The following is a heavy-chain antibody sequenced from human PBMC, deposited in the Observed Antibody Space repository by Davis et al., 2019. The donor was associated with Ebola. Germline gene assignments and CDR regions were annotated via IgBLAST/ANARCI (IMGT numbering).Heavy chain of an antibody. CDR3: AKGSRGHSYGDGYDI. V-gene: IGHV3-23*01. CDR2: ISGSGGST. CDR1: GFTFSSYA. J-gene: IGHJ3*02. Sequence: GESLKISCAASGFTFSSYAMSWVRQAPGKGLEWVSAISGSGGSTYYADSVKGRFTISRENSKNTLYLQMNSLRAEDTAVYYCAKGSRGHSYGDGYDIWGQGTTVTVSS. D-gene: IGHD5-18*01.